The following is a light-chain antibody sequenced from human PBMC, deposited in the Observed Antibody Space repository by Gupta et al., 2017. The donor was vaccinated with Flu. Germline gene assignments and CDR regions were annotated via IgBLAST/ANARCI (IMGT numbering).Light chain of an antibody. Sequence: GDRGPFNWRTSQSIRSYVTWYQHNPGKAPKLLIYAASTLHSGVPSRFSGSRSGTDFTLTISSLQPEDFAAYFCQQCYSTPLTFGAGTKVEFK. V-gene: IGKV1-39*01. CDR1: QSIRSY. J-gene: IGKJ3*01. CDR2: AAS. CDR3: QQCYSTPLT.